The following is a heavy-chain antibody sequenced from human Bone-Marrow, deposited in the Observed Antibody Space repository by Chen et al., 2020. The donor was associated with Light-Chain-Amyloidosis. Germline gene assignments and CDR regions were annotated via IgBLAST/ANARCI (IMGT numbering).Heavy chain of an antibody. CDR2: IFPSGMT. V-gene: IGHV4-31*03. Sequence: QVQVHSSFPSLVKPSQTLSLTCTVSGGSIRSGDYYWTWIRQHPGEGLAWIGNIFPSGMTLISPPLRGRVSREAEKCRHQGERRRRAWRGGYTAVYFWAREAIVPAYSFDVWGRGTQVTVSS. J-gene: IGHJ5*02. CDR3: AREAIVPAYSFDV. D-gene: IGHD2-2*01. CDR1: GGSIRSGDYY.